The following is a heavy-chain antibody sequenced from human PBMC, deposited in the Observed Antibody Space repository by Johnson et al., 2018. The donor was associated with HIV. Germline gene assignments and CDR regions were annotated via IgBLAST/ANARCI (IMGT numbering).Heavy chain of an antibody. CDR1: GFTFSSYA. V-gene: IGHV3-30-3*01. D-gene: IGHD5-24*01. CDR3: AREGGDGYSPSAFDI. J-gene: IGHJ3*02. CDR2: ISYDGSNK. Sequence: QVQLVESGGGVVPPGRSLRLSCAASGFTFSSYAMHWVRQAPGKGLEWVAVISYDGSNKYYADSVKGRFTISRDNSKNTLYLQMNSLRAEDTAVYYCAREGGDGYSPSAFDIWGQGTMVTVSS.